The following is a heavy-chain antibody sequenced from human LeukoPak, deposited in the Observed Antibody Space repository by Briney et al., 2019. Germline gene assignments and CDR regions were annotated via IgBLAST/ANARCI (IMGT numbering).Heavy chain of an antibody. V-gene: IGHV3-53*01. Sequence: GGSLRLSCAASGFSVGTNYMTWVRQAPGKGLEWVSVIYSGDNTYYADSVKGRFTISRDNTKNSLYLQMNSLRAEDTAVYYCARETSGNKDLVVVPTTIRYGMDVWGQGTTVSVSS. CDR3: ARETSGNKDLVVVPTTIRYGMDV. CDR1: GFSVGTNY. J-gene: IGHJ6*02. D-gene: IGHD2-2*01. CDR2: IYSGDNT.